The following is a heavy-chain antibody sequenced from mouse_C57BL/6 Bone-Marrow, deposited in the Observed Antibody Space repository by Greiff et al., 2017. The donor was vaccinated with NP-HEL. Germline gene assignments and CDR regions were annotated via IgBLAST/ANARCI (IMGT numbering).Heavy chain of an antibody. V-gene: IGHV5-4*01. Sequence: EVQVVESGGGLVKPGGSLKLSCAASGFTFSSYAMSWVRQTPEKRLEWVATISDGGSYTYYPDNVKGRFTISRDNAKNNLYLQMSHLKSEDTAMYYCARAFYGMDYWGQGTSVTVSS. CDR3: ARAFYGMDY. CDR1: GFTFSSYA. J-gene: IGHJ4*01. CDR2: ISDGGSYT.